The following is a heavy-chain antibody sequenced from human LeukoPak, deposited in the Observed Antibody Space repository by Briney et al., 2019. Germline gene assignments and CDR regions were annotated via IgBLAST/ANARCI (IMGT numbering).Heavy chain of an antibody. CDR3: ARQPKSTLLWFGEYPDAFDI. CDR1: GGSFSGYY. D-gene: IGHD3-10*01. Sequence: PSETLSLTCAVYGGSFSGYYWSWIRQPPGKGLDWIGEINHSGSTNYNPSLKSRVTISVDTSKNQFSLKLSSVTAADTSLYYCARQPKSTLLWFGEYPDAFDIWGQGTMVTVSS. J-gene: IGHJ3*02. CDR2: INHSGST. V-gene: IGHV4-34*01.